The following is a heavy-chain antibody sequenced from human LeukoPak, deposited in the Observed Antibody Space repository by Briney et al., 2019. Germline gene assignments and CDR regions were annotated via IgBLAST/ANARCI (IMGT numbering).Heavy chain of an antibody. D-gene: IGHD3-10*01. Sequence: SETLSLTCTVSGGSISSFYWSWIRQPPGKGLEYIGYISYSGTTSYNPSLKSRVTISVDTSKNQFSLKLTSVTAADTAVYYCARGFGDWGLSWFDPWGQGTLVTVSS. CDR1: GGSISSFY. CDR2: ISYSGTT. CDR3: ARGFGDWGLSWFDP. J-gene: IGHJ5*02. V-gene: IGHV4-59*01.